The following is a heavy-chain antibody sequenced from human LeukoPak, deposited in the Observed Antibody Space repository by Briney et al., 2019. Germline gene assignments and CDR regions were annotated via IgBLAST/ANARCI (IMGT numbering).Heavy chain of an antibody. Sequence: SVKVSCKASGGTSSSYAINWVRQAPGQGLEWMGGIVPIFGTPKYAQKFQGRVTFTADDSTSTASMELISLTSDDTAVYYCARDQLELTAGYAFDVWGQGTMVIVSS. CDR2: IVPIFGTP. D-gene: IGHD1-1*01. V-gene: IGHV1-69*13. CDR3: ARDQLELTAGYAFDV. CDR1: GGTSSSYA. J-gene: IGHJ3*01.